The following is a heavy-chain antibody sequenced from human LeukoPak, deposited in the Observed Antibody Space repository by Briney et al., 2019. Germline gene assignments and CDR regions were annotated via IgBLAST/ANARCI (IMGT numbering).Heavy chain of an antibody. V-gene: IGHV3-74*01. J-gene: IGHJ5*02. CDR3: ARSLGYYYDSSGYYPNWFDP. CDR1: GFTFSSYW. CDR2: INSDWRST. D-gene: IGHD3-22*01. Sequence: GGSLRLSCAASGFTFSSYWMHWVRQAPGKGLVWVSRINSDWRSTSYADSVKGRFTISRDNAKNTLYLQMNSLRAEDTAVYYCARSLGYYYDSSGYYPNWFDPWGQGTLVTVSS.